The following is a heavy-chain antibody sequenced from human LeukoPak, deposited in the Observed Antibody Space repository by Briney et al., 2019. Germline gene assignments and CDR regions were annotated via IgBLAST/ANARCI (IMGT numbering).Heavy chain of an antibody. CDR2: IYYSGST. Sequence: PSETLSLTCAVYGGSFSGYYWSWIRQPPGKGLEWIGYIYYSGSTNYNPSLKSRVTISVDTSKNQFSLKLSSVTAADTAVYYCARVPNYYYYGMDVWGQGTTVTVSS. CDR3: ARVPNYYYYGMDV. V-gene: IGHV4-59*01. J-gene: IGHJ6*02. CDR1: GGSFSGYY.